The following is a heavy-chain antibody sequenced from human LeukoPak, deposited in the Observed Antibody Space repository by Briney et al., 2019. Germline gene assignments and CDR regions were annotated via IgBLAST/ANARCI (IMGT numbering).Heavy chain of an antibody. Sequence: ASVKVSCKASGYTFTSYGISWVRQAPGQGREWMGWISAYNGNTNYAQKLQGRVTMTTDTSTSTAYMELRSLRSDDTAVYYCARVFGYDSSGYSVGSPDYFDYWGQGTLVTVSS. CDR2: ISAYNGNT. J-gene: IGHJ4*02. D-gene: IGHD3-22*01. V-gene: IGHV1-18*01. CDR1: GYTFTSYG. CDR3: ARVFGYDSSGYSVGSPDYFDY.